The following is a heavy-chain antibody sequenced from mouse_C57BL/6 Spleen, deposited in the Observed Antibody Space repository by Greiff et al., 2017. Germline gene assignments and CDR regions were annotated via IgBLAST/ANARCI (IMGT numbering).Heavy chain of an antibody. Sequence: QVQLKQPGAELVRPGSSVKLSCKASGYTFTSYWMHWVKQRPIQGLEWIGNIDPSDSETHYNQKFKDKATLTVDKSSSTAYMQHSSLTSEDSAVYYCARGGLLRPMDYWGQGTSVTVSS. CDR3: ARGGLLRPMDY. J-gene: IGHJ4*01. V-gene: IGHV1-52*01. CDR2: IDPSDSET. D-gene: IGHD1-2*01. CDR1: GYTFTSYW.